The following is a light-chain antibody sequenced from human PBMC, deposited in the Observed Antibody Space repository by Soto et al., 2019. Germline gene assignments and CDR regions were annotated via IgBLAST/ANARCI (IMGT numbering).Light chain of an antibody. Sequence: IPVTQSPSSLSASVVDRVTITCLASQDISSYLAWYQQKPGKAPTLLIYAASTLQSGVPSRFSGSGFGTDFTLTISSLQAEDFASYYCQQLRSYPSTFGGGTKVDI. V-gene: IGKV1-9*01. CDR2: AAS. CDR3: QQLRSYPST. J-gene: IGKJ4*01. CDR1: QDISSY.